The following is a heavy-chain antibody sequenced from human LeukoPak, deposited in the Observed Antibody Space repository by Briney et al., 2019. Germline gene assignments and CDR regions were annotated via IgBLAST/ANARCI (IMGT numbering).Heavy chain of an antibody. CDR3: AREYSWYYFDY. J-gene: IGHJ4*02. CDR1: GGSFSGYY. D-gene: IGHD6-6*01. V-gene: IGHV4-34*01. Sequence: SETLSLTCAVYGGSFSGYYWSWIRQPPGKGLEWIGEINHSGSTNYNPSPKGRVTISVDKSKNQFSLKLSSVTAADTAVYYCAREYSWYYFDYWGQGTLVTVSS. CDR2: INHSGST.